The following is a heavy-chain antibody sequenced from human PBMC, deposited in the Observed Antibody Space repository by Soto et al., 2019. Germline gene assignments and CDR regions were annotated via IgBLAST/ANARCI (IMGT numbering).Heavy chain of an antibody. CDR3: ATWRGGYTYGLDH. CDR1: GFTFSSYA. Sequence: GGSLRLSCAASGFTFSSYAMSWVRQAPGKGLMWISRILNDGTTTNYADSVKGRFTVSRDNAKKTMSLQMNNLRAEDTAVYYCATWRGGYTYGLDHWGQGTPVTVSS. CDR2: ILNDGTTT. D-gene: IGHD5-18*01. J-gene: IGHJ4*02. V-gene: IGHV3-74*01.